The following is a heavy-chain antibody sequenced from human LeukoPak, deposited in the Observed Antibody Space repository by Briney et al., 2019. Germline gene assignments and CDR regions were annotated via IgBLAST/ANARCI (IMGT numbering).Heavy chain of an antibody. CDR1: GYTFTGYY. D-gene: IGHD1-7*01. CDR3: ARDRLELRERWFDP. V-gene: IGHV1-2*02. CDR2: INPNGGDR. J-gene: IGHJ5*02. Sequence: ASVRVSCKASGYTFTGYYIHWVRQAPGQGLEWMGWINPNGGDRTYAQKFQDRVTMTRDTSVSTAYMEFSRLTSDDTAVYYCARDRLELRERWFDPWGQGTLVTVSS.